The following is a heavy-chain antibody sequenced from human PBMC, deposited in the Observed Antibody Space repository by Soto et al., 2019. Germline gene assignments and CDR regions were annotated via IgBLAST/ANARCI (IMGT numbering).Heavy chain of an antibody. V-gene: IGHV4-30-2*01. CDR1: GGSISSGGYS. CDR2: IYHSGST. J-gene: IGHJ3*02. Sequence: PSETLSLTCAVSGGSISSGGYSWSWIRQPPGKGLEWIGYIYHSGSTYYNPSLKSRVTISVDRSKNQFSLKLSSVTAADTAVYYCARGPFQQLETNDAFDIWGQGTMVTVSS. D-gene: IGHD6-13*01. CDR3: ARGPFQQLETNDAFDI.